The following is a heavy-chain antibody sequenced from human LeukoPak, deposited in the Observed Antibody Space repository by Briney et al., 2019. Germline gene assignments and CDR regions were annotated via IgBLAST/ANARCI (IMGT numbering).Heavy chain of an antibody. CDR2: IYYSGST. J-gene: IGHJ4*02. D-gene: IGHD6-13*01. Sequence: PSETLSLTCTVSGGSISSYYWSWIRQPPGKGLEWIGYIYYSGSTNYNPSLKSRVTISVDTSKNQFSLKLSSVTAADTAVYYCARVGQQLAIHNFDYWGQGTLVTVSS. CDR1: GGSISSYY. V-gene: IGHV4-59*01. CDR3: ARVGQQLAIHNFDY.